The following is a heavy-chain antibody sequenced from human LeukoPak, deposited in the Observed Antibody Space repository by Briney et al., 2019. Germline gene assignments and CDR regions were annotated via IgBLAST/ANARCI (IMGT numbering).Heavy chain of an antibody. J-gene: IGHJ4*02. Sequence: ASVKVSCKASGYSFTSHAIKWVRQAPGQGLEWMGWINTYTGNPTYAQGFTGRFVFSLDASVSTAYLQINSLKAEDTAMYYCAREMVGNARLLPAFWGQGTLVTVSS. CDR3: AREMVGNARLLPAF. V-gene: IGHV7-4-1*02. CDR2: INTYTGNP. CDR1: GYSFTSHA. D-gene: IGHD1-14*01.